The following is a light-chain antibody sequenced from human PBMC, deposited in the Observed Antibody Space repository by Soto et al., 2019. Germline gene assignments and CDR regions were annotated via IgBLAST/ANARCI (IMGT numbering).Light chain of an antibody. CDR3: PEYYDWPIT. J-gene: IGKJ5*01. V-gene: IGKV3-15*01. CDR1: QGISTL. Sequence: IRLTLSAAAVSVSTGERATLFCRASQGISTLLAWYQQKPGQAPRLLIYAASTRAAGIPARFSGSGSGTDFTLTISSLQSEDFAIYYCPEYYDWPITFGQRTRLAIK. CDR2: AAS.